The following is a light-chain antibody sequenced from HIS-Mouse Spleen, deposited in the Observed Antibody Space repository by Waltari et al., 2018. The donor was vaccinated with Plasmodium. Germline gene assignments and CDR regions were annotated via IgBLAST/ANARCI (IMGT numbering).Light chain of an antibody. CDR3: QQLNSYPLT. V-gene: IGKV1-9*01. Sequence: DIQLTQSPSFLSVSVGDRVTITCRASQGISSYLAWYQQKPGKAPKLLIYAASTLQSGVPSRFSGSGSGTEFTLTISSLQPEDFATYYCQQLNSYPLTFGGGIKVEIK. CDR2: AAS. CDR1: QGISSY. J-gene: IGKJ4*01.